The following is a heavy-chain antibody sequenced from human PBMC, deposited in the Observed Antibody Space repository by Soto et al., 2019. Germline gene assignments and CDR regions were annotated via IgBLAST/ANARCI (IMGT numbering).Heavy chain of an antibody. V-gene: IGHV1-69*13. CDR2: IIPIFGTA. CDR1: GGTFSSSA. D-gene: IGHD5-12*01. J-gene: IGHJ4*02. CDR3: TCFCGVVATKSRWYYFDY. Sequence: VASVKVSCKASGGTFSSSAISWVRQAPGQGLEWMGGIIPIFGTANYAQKFQGGVTITADESTSTAYMELSSLRSEDTAVYYCTCFCGVVATKSRWYYFDYWGQGTLVTVSS.